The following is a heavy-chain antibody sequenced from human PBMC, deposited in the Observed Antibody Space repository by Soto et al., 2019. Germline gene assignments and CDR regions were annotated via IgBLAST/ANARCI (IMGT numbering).Heavy chain of an antibody. J-gene: IGHJ4*02. D-gene: IGHD6-6*01. CDR1: AASFSKYY. CDR3: ARVPEAGRPLFDY. CDR2: IYFNGNT. V-gene: IGHV4-59*01. Sequence: SETLSLTCTVSAASFSKYYWSWIRQPPGKGLEWIGYIYFNGNTNYNPSLKRRVTISIDTSKKQISLNLTSVTDADTAVYYCARVPEAGRPLFDYWGQGALVTVSS.